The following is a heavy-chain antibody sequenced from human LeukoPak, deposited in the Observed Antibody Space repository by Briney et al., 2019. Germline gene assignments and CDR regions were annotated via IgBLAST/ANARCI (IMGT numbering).Heavy chain of an antibody. D-gene: IGHD2-15*01. CDR1: GYTFTGYY. J-gene: IGHJ4*02. CDR3: AREGSDSCHDY. V-gene: IGHV1-2*06. CDR2: INPNSGGT. Sequence: ASVKVSCKASGYTFTGYYMHWVRQAPGQGLEWMGRINPNSGGTNYAQKFQVRVTMTRDKSISTAYMELSRLRSDDTAVYYCAREGSDSCHDYWGQGTLVTVSS.